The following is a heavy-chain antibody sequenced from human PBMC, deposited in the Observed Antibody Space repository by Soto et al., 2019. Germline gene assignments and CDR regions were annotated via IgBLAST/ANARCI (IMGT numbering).Heavy chain of an antibody. CDR3: ARAKYSYDSSGYPSYYFDF. CDR2: INPDGSAT. CDR1: GFTFSTYW. Sequence: VQLVESGGGLVQPGETLSLSCAASGFTFSTYWMHWVRQAPGKGLVWISRINPDGSATNYADSVKGRFTISRDSAENTVYLQLNSLRADDTAVYYCARAKYSYDSSGYPSYYFDFWGQGTLVTVSS. J-gene: IGHJ4*02. D-gene: IGHD3-22*01. V-gene: IGHV3-74*01.